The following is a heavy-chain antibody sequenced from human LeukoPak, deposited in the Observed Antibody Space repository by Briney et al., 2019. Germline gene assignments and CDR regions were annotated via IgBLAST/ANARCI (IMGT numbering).Heavy chain of an antibody. D-gene: IGHD3-3*02. CDR1: GGSISSGDYY. Sequence: SSETLSLTCTVSGGSISSGDYYWSWIRQPPGKGLEWIGYIFHDGNTYYNPSLKSRVTLSVDKSKNQFSLQLSSVTAADTAVYYCARSTILAVLDWGQGTLVTVSS. J-gene: IGHJ4*02. CDR3: ARSTILAVLD. V-gene: IGHV4-30-2*01. CDR2: IFHDGNT.